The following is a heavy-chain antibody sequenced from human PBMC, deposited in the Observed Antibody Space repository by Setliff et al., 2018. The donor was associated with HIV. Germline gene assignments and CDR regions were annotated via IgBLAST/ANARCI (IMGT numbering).Heavy chain of an antibody. CDR1: GFTFSSYS. V-gene: IGHV3-23*01. Sequence: GGSLRLSCAASGFTFSSYSMNWVRQAPGKGLEWVSSISGSGGSPYYADSVKGRFTIPRDNSKNTLYLQMNSLRVEDTAVYYCAKDVCSGAYCYAYYYYGMDVWGQGTMVTVSS. J-gene: IGHJ6*02. CDR3: AKDVCSGAYCYAYYYYGMDV. CDR2: ISGSGGSP. D-gene: IGHD2-15*01.